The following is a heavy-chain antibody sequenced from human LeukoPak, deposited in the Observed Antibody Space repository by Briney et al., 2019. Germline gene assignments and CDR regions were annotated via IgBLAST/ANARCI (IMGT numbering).Heavy chain of an antibody. D-gene: IGHD4-17*01. J-gene: IGHJ6*04. CDR2: TRNKANSYTT. Sequence: GGSLRLSCAASGFTFSDHYMDWVRQAPGEGLEWVGRTRNKANSYTTEYAASVKGRFTISRDDSKNSLYLQMNSLKTEDTAVYYCARVDGDYVGSNYYYYGMDVWGKGTTVTVSS. CDR3: ARVDGDYVGSNYYYYGMDV. V-gene: IGHV3-72*01. CDR1: GFTFSDHY.